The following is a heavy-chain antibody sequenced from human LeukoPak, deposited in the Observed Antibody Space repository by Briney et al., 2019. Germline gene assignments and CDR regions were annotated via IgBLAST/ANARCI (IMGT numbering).Heavy chain of an antibody. CDR1: GFTFSSYG. CDR3: ARDGDCSSTSCYIDY. CDR2: IWYDGSNK. V-gene: IGHV3-33*01. Sequence: GGSLRLSCEASGFTFSSYGMHWVLQAPGKGLEWVAVIWYDGSNKYYADSVKGRFTISRDNSKNTLYLQMNSLRAEDTAVYYCARDGDCSSTSCYIDYWGQGTLVTVSS. J-gene: IGHJ4*02. D-gene: IGHD2-2*02.